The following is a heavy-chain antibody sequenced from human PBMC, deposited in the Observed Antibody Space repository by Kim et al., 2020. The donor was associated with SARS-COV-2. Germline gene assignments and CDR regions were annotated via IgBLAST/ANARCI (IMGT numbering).Heavy chain of an antibody. V-gene: IGHV1-69*04. CDR3: ASQTGIAAAGRMGWGYYYYYMDV. Sequence: SVKVSCKASGGTFSSYAISWVRQAPGQGLEWMGRIIPILGIANYAQKFQGRVTITADKSTSTAYMELSSLRSEDTAVYYCASQTGIAAAGRMGWGYYYYYMDVWGKGTTVTVSS. J-gene: IGHJ6*03. CDR1: GGTFSSYA. D-gene: IGHD6-13*01. CDR2: IIPILGIA.